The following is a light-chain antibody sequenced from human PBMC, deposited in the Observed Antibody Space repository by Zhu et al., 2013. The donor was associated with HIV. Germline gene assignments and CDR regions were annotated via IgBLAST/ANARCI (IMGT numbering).Light chain of an antibody. V-gene: IGLV3-21*02. CDR2: DNY. CDR1: ILRTNS. J-gene: IGLJ1*01. Sequence: SFVLTQPPSLSVAPGETATISCGGNILRTNSVHWYQQKPRQAPVLVVYDNYVRPSGIPQRFSGSNSGNTATLIISRVEAEDEADYYCQVWDTISDHYVFGTGTQVTVL. CDR3: QVWDTISDHYV.